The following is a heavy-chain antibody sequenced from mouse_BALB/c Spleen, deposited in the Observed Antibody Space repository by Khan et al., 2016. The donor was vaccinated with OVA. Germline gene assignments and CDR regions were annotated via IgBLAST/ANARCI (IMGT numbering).Heavy chain of an antibody. V-gene: IGHV2-2*02. CDR3: ARNYDYDEGLNY. Sequence: QVQLKQSGPGLVPPSQSLSITCTVSGFSLTNYGVHWVRQPPGKGLEWLGVIWSGGSTNYNAAFISRLSISKDNSKSQVFFKMNSMEANDTAIYDCARNYDYDEGLNYWGQGTMVTVSS. D-gene: IGHD2-4*01. CDR1: GFSLTNYG. J-gene: IGHJ2*01. CDR2: IWSGGST.